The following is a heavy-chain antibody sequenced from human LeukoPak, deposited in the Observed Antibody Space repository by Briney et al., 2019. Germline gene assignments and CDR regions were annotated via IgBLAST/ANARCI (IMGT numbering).Heavy chain of an antibody. J-gene: IGHJ5*02. CDR2: IISSSSTI. CDR3: ARTRRFDP. D-gene: IGHD6-25*01. Sequence: GGSLRLSCAASGFTFSSYSMNWVRQAPGKGLEWVSYIISSSSTIYYADSVKGRFTISRDNAKNSLYLQMNSLRAEDTAVYYCARTRRFDPWGQGTLVTVSS. V-gene: IGHV3-48*04. CDR1: GFTFSSYS.